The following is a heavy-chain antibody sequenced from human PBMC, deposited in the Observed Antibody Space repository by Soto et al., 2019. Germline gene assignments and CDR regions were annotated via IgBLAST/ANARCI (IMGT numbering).Heavy chain of an antibody. J-gene: IGHJ4*02. Sequence: QVQLVQSGAEVKKPRASVKVSCKAAAYTFTSYAINWVRQATGQDFEWMGWMNPNNGNTAYAQKFQGRVTMTRDTSKSTAFMELSSLTSEDPAVYYCARGPRNWGVDYWGQGTLVTVSS. CDR3: ARGPRNWGVDY. D-gene: IGHD7-27*01. CDR1: AYTFTSYA. V-gene: IGHV1-8*01. CDR2: MNPNNGNT.